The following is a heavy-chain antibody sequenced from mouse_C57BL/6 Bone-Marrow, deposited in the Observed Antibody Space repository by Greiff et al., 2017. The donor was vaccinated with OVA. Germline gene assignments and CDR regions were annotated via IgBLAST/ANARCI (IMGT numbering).Heavy chain of an antibody. V-gene: IGHV5-12*01. D-gene: IGHD2-5*01. CDR3: ARQQSYSNSYAMDY. J-gene: IGHJ4*01. CDR2: ISNGGGST. Sequence: EVNVVESGGGFVQPGGSLKLSCAASGFTFSDYYMYWVRQTPEKRLEWVAYISNGGGSTYYPDTVKGRFTLSSDNATNTLYLQMSRLKSEDTAVYYCARQQSYSNSYAMDYWGQGTSVTVSA. CDR1: GFTFSDYY.